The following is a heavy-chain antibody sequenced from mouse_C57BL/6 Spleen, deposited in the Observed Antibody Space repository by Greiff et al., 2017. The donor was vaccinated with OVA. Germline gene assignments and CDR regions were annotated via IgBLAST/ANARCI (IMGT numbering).Heavy chain of an antibody. CDR3: TRGDHYDGFAY. J-gene: IGHJ3*01. CDR2: IDPETGGT. V-gene: IGHV1-15*01. D-gene: IGHD2-4*01. CDR1: GYTFTDYE. Sequence: LVESGAELVRPGASVTLSCKASGYTFTDYEMHWVKQTPVHGLEWIGAIDPETGGTAYNQKFKGKAILTADKPSSTAYMELRSLTSEDSAVYYCTRGDHYDGFAYWGKGTLVTVSA.